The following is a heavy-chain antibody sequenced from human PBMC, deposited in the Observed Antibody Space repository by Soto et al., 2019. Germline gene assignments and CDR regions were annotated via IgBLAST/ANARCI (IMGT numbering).Heavy chain of an antibody. V-gene: IGHV1-69*13. Sequence: SVKVSCKASGGTFSSYAISWVRQAPGQGLEWMGGIIPIFGTANYAQKFQGRVTITADESTSTAYMELSSLRSEDTAVYYCARALYSGSYYYYYGMDVWGQGTTVTVSS. D-gene: IGHD1-26*01. J-gene: IGHJ6*02. CDR1: GGTFSSYA. CDR3: ARALYSGSYYYYYGMDV. CDR2: IIPIFGTA.